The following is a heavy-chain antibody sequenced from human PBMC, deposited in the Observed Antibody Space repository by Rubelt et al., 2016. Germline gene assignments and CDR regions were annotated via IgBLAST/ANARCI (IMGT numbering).Heavy chain of an antibody. D-gene: IGHD4-23*01. CDR1: GFTFSSYA. J-gene: IGHJ6*03. Sequence: VQLVESGGGLVQPGGSLRLSCSASGFTFSSYAMHWVRQAPGKGLEYVSAISSNGGSTYYADSVKGRLTISRDNSKKTLYIQMSSLRAEDTAVYYCVKDSYGGNSGDYYYDMDVWGKGTTVTVSS. V-gene: IGHV3-64D*06. CDR3: VKDSYGGNSGDYYYDMDV. CDR2: ISSNGGST.